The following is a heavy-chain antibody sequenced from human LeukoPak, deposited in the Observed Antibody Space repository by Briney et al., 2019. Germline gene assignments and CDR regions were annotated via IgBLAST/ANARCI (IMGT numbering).Heavy chain of an antibody. J-gene: IGHJ6*04. Sequence: GGSLRLSCADSGFSFSSYSMNWARQAPGKGLEWVSSISSTCTYIYYADSVKGRFTISRDNSKNSLYLQMNSLRAEDTAVYYCARPYTSSPGDYGMDVWGKGTTVTVPS. CDR1: GFSFSSYS. CDR3: ARPYTSSPGDYGMDV. V-gene: IGHV3-21*01. D-gene: IGHD6-13*01. CDR2: ISSTCTYI.